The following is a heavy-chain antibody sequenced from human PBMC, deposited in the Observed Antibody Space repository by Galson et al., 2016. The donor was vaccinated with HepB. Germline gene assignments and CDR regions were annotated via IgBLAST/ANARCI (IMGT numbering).Heavy chain of an antibody. CDR1: GGSIRSYY. CDR3: ARTPLYYDAYKFDL. Sequence: SETLSLTCTVSGGSIRSYYWSWIRQPADKGLEWVGRISSTGNTNYNPSLKSRVTMSVDTSKNHFSLKVRSVTAADTAVYYCARTPLYYDAYKFDLWGQGTLVTVSS. V-gene: IGHV4-4*07. J-gene: IGHJ5*02. D-gene: IGHD3-22*01. CDR2: ISSTGNT.